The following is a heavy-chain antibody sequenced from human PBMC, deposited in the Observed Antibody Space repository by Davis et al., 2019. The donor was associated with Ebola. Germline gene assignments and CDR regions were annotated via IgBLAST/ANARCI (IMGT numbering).Heavy chain of an antibody. D-gene: IGHD6-13*01. Sequence: GESLKISCAASGFTFSNYWMHWVRQAPGKGLVWVSRINSDGSSTSYADSVKGRFTISRDNAKNTLYLQMNSLRAEDTAVYYCARGEQQLADYWGQGTLVTVSS. CDR3: ARGEQQLADY. J-gene: IGHJ4*02. CDR1: GFTFSNYW. V-gene: IGHV3-74*01. CDR2: INSDGSST.